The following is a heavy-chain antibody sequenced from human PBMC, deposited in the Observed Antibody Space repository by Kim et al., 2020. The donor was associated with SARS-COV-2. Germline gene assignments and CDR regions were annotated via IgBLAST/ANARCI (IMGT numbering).Heavy chain of an antibody. CDR2: ISGSSTYI. CDR1: GFTFSSYS. J-gene: IGHJ6*02. CDR3: ARDEGVGTITVHYYGMDV. V-gene: IGHV3-21*01. Sequence: GGSLRLSCAASGFTFSSYSMNWVRQAPGKGLEWVSSISGSSTYIYYADSVKGRFTISRDNAKNSLFLQMNSLRAEDTAVYYCARDEGVGTITVHYYGMDVWGQGTTVTVSS. D-gene: IGHD1-26*01.